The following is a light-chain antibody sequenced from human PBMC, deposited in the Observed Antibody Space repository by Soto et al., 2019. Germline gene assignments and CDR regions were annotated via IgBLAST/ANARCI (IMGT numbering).Light chain of an antibody. CDR3: QQYNNWPPWT. CDR1: QSVSSN. V-gene: IGKV3-15*01. Sequence: EIVMTQSPATLSVSPGERATLSCRASQSVSSNLAWYQQKPGQAPRLLIYGASTRATGIPARFSGSGSGTEFTLTISSLQSDDFAFYYCQQYNNWPPWTFGQWTKLEIK. CDR2: GAS. J-gene: IGKJ1*01.